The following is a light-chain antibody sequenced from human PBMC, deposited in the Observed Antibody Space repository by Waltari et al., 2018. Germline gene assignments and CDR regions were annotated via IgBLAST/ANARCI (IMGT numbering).Light chain of an antibody. J-gene: IGLJ3*02. CDR1: SSNIGSSY. CDR2: DNA. V-gene: IGLV1-51*01. Sequence: QFVLTQPPSVSAAPGQKVTISCSGSSSNIGSSYVAWYQQLPGAAPKLLIYDNAGRPSGFPDGFSGSKSGTTATLAITGLQTGDEADYYCGTWDRSLTAGVFGGGTKLTVL. CDR3: GTWDRSLTAGV.